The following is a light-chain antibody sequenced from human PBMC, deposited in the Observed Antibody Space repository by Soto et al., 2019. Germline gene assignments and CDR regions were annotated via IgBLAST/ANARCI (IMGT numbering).Light chain of an antibody. CDR1: QSVNAN. CDR3: KQYNTWLWT. V-gene: IGKV3-15*01. J-gene: IGKJ1*01. CDR2: GAS. Sequence: EVVMTQSPATLSVSPGERATLSCRASQSVNANLAWYQQKPGQAPRLLIHGASNRATGIPARFSGSGFGTEFILTTSNMQSEDFAVYYCKQYNTWLWTFGQGTKVEI.